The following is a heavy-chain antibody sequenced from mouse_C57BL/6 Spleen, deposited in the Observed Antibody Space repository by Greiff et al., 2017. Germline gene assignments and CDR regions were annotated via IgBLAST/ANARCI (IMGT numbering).Heavy chain of an antibody. V-gene: IGHV1-43*01. D-gene: IGHD1-1*01. CDR3: ARKSSYWYFDV. Sequence: EVQLQQSGPELVKPGASVKISCKASGYSFTGYYMHWVKQSSEKSLEWIGEINPSTGGTSYNQKFKGKATLTVDKSSSTAYMQLKSLTSEVSAVYYCARKSSYWYFDVWGTGTTVTVSS. CDR1: GYSFTGYY. J-gene: IGHJ1*03. CDR2: INPSTGGT.